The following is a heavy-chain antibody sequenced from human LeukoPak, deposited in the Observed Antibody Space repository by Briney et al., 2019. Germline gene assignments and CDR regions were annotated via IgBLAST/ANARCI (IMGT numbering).Heavy chain of an antibody. CDR1: GYTFTSYG. Sequence: ASVKVSCKASGYTFTSYGISWVRQAPGQGLEWMGGIIPIFGTANYAQKVQDRVTITTDESTTTAYMELSSLRSEDTAVYYCARARSPSSGYLLRDHNWFDPWGQGTLVTVSS. CDR3: ARARSPSSGYLLRDHNWFDP. J-gene: IGHJ5*02. V-gene: IGHV1-69*05. CDR2: IIPIFGTA. D-gene: IGHD3-22*01.